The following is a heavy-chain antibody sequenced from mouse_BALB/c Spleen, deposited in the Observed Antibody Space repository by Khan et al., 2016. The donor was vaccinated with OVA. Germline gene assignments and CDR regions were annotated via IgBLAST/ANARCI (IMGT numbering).Heavy chain of an antibody. CDR3: AKNQAGYAMDY. V-gene: IGHV2-5*01. CDR1: DFSLTNYG. CDR2: IWRGGST. J-gene: IGHJ4*01. Sequence: QVQLKESGPGLVQPSQSLSITSTVSDFSLTNYGVHWVRQSPGKGLEWLGVIWRGGSTDYNAAFMSRLYITKDNSKSQVYFKMNSLKPDDTATYYCAKNQAGYAMDYWGQGTSVTVSS.